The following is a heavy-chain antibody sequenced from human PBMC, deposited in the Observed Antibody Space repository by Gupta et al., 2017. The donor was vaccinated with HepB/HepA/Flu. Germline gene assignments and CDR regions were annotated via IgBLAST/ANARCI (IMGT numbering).Heavy chain of an antibody. CDR3: ASSGLYCSSDNCYRKFDP. D-gene: IGHD2-2*02. J-gene: IGHJ5*02. CDR2: ISGSSSVI. Sequence: EVQLVESGGGLVQPGGSLRLSCAASGFTFSSYSMRWVRQAPGKGLEWVSYISGSSSVIYYADSVKGRFTISRDNAENSLYLQMNSLKDEDTAVYYCASSGLYCSSDNCYRKFDPWGQGTLVTVSS. CDR1: GFTFSSYS. V-gene: IGHV3-48*02.